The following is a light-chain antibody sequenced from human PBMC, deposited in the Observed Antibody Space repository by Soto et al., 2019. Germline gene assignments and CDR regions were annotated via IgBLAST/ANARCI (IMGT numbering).Light chain of an antibody. CDR2: DVS. V-gene: IGLV2-14*03. J-gene: IGLJ1*01. CDR1: SSDVGGYNY. CDR3: SSYTTSNTRQIV. Sequence: QSALTQPASVSGSPGQSITISCTGTSSDVGGYNYVSWYQHHPGKAPNFMIFDVSNRPLGVSNRFSGSKSGNTASLTISGLQPEDEADYYCSSYTTSNTRQIVFGTGTKVTVL.